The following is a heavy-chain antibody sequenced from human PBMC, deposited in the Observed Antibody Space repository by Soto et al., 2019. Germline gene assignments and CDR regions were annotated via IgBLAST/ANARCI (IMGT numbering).Heavy chain of an antibody. CDR1: GFTFSNAW. Sequence: GGSLRLSCAASGFTFSNAWMSWVRHAPGKGLEWVGRIKSKTDSGTTDYAAPVKGRFTISRDDSRNTLSLQMNSLKTDDTAVYYCTTDDPINSYWGQGTLVTVSS. CDR3: TTDDPINSY. J-gene: IGHJ4*02. V-gene: IGHV3-15*01. CDR2: IKSKTDSGTT.